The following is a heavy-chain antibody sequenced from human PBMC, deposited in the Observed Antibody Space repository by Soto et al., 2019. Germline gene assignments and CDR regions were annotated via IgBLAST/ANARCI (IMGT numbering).Heavy chain of an antibody. D-gene: IGHD2-2*01. Sequence: QVQLVQSGAQVKKPGSSVKVSCKASGDSFSTYAVSWVRQAPGQGLEWMGKIIPLLRSTTYEQKFRGRVTITADETTSTAYMDLTSLTAEDTAVYYCATDSGIVAVPAAMGFDYWGQGTLVTVSS. V-gene: IGHV1-69*11. CDR1: GDSFSTYA. CDR2: IIPLLRST. J-gene: IGHJ4*02. CDR3: ATDSGIVAVPAAMGFDY.